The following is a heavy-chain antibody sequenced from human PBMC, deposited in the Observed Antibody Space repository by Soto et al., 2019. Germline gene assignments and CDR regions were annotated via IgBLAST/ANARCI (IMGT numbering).Heavy chain of an antibody. D-gene: IGHD3-22*01. CDR3: ARDLPIYDSSGYYNHDAFDI. CDR1: GFTFSDYY. V-gene: IGHV3-11*01. Sequence: GGSLRLSCAASGFTFSDYYMSWIRQAPGKGLEWVSYISSSGSTIYYADSVKGRFTISRDNAKNSLYLQMNSLRAEDTAVYYCARDLPIYDSSGYYNHDAFDIWGQGTMVTVSS. J-gene: IGHJ3*02. CDR2: ISSSGSTI.